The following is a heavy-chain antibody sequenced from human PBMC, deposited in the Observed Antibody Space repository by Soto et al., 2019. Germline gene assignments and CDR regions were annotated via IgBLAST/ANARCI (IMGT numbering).Heavy chain of an antibody. CDR1: GFTFTSYA. CDR3: AKDMASLALTFNWVDP. CDR2: ISGSGGSA. D-gene: IGHD2-2*01. V-gene: IGHV3-23*01. Sequence: EVQLLESGGGLVQPGGSLRLSCAASGFTFTSYAMSWVRQAPGRGLEWVSSISGSGGSAYYADSVKGRFTVSRDNSKDTLYLEMNSLRAEDTAVYYCAKDMASLALTFNWVDPWGQGTLVTVSS. J-gene: IGHJ5*02.